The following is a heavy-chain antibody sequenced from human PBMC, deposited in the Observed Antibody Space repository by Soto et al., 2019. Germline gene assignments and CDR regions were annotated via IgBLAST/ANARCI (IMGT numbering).Heavy chain of an antibody. D-gene: IGHD6-6*01. CDR3: ASIAARPGPYYYYGMDV. CDR1: GFTFSRYR. J-gene: IGHJ6*02. CDR2: ISSSSSYI. V-gene: IGHV3-21*01. Sequence: PGRALRLSCAASGFTFSRYRMNWVRQALGKELEWVSSISSSSSYIYYADSVKGRFTISRDNAKNSLYLQMNSLRAEDTAVYYCASIAARPGPYYYYGMDVWGQGPTVTVS.